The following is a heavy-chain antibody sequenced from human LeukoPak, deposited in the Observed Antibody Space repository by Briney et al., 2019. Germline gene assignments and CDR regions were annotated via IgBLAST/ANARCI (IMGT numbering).Heavy chain of an antibody. V-gene: IGHV4-59*01. CDR1: GGSISIYY. D-gene: IGHD3-10*01. Sequence: SETLSLTYTVSGGSISIYYWSRVRQPPGKGLEWIGYIYNSGSTNYNPSLKSRVTISVDTSKNQFSLNLDSVTAADTAVYYCVRDRELNYWGQGTLVTVSS. J-gene: IGHJ4*02. CDR2: IYNSGST. CDR3: VRDRELNY.